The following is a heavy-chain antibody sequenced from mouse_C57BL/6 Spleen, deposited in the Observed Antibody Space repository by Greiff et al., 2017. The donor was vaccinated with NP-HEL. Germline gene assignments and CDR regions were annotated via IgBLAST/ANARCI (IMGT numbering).Heavy chain of an antibody. CDR1: GYTFTDYN. D-gene: IGHD1-1*01. V-gene: IGHV1-18*01. J-gene: IGHJ1*03. Sequence: VQLQQSGPELVKPGASVKIPCKASGYTFTDYNMDWVKQSHGKSLEWIGDINPNNGGTIYNQKFKGKATLTVDKSSSTAYMELRSLTSEDAAVSYCERRAVVDSWSRGYFDVWGTGTTVTVAS. CDR2: INPNNGGT. CDR3: ERRAVVDSWSRGYFDV.